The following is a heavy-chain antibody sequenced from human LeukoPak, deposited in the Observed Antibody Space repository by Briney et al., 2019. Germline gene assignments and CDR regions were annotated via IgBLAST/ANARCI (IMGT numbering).Heavy chain of an antibody. D-gene: IGHD1-26*01. Sequence: ASVKVSCKASGYTFTGHYMHWVRQAPGQGLEWMGWINPNSGVTNYAQKFQGRVSMTSDTSISTVYMELSRLRSDDTAVYYCAREGYSGSYSSYWGQGTLVTVSS. CDR3: AREGYSGSYSSY. CDR2: INPNSGVT. CDR1: GYTFTGHY. J-gene: IGHJ4*02. V-gene: IGHV1-2*02.